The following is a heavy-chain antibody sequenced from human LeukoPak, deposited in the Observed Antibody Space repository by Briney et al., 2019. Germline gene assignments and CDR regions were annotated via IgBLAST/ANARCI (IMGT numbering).Heavy chain of an antibody. CDR2: IPSSGSTI. J-gene: IGHJ4*02. CDR3: ARVGWNYVFNY. CDR1: GFTFNTYE. D-gene: IGHD1-7*01. V-gene: IGHV3-48*03. Sequence: HPGGSLRLYCAASGFTFNTYEMNWVRQAPGKGLEWLAYIPSSGSTIYYADYVKGRFTISRDNAKNSLYLQMDSLRAEDTAVYYCARVGWNYVFNYWGQGTLVTVSS.